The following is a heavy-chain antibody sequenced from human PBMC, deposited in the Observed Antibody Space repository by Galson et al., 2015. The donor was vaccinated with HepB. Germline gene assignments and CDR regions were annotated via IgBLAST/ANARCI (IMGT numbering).Heavy chain of an antibody. CDR1: GVTFTRYG. D-gene: IGHD4-23*01. V-gene: IGHV3-33*01. CDR2: IWNDGSKK. CDR3: ARSNGGNSEGVGDYFDY. J-gene: IGHJ4*02. Sequence: SLRLSCAASGVTFTRYGMHWVRQVPGKGLEWVAVIWNDGSKKYYRDSVEGRFTISRDDSKNTLYLQMNSLRAEDTAVYYCARSNGGNSEGVGDYFDYWGQGALVTVSS.